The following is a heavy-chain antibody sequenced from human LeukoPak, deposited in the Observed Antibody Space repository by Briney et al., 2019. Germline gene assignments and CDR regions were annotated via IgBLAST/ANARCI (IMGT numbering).Heavy chain of an antibody. CDR2: IYTSGST. J-gene: IGHJ6*02. CDR3: ARGYYYGMDV. Sequence: SQTLSLTCTVSGGSISSGSYYWSWIRQPAGKGLEWIGRIYTSGSTNYNPSLKSRVTISVDTSKNQFSLKLSSVTAADTAVYYCARGYYYGMDVWGQGTTVTVSS. CDR1: GGSISSGSYY. V-gene: IGHV4-61*02.